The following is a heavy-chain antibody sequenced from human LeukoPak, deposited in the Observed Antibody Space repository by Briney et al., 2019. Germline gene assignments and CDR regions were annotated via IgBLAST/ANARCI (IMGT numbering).Heavy chain of an antibody. D-gene: IGHD3-22*01. CDR2: ISYDGSNK. Sequence: GGSLRLSCAASGFTFSSYAMHWVRQAPGEGLEWVAVISYDGSNKYYADSVKGRFTISRDNSKNTLYLQMNSLRAEDTAVYYCARDPGDSSGYGRGDYFDYWGQGTLVTVSS. CDR3: ARDPGDSSGYGRGDYFDY. CDR1: GFTFSSYA. J-gene: IGHJ4*02. V-gene: IGHV3-30*01.